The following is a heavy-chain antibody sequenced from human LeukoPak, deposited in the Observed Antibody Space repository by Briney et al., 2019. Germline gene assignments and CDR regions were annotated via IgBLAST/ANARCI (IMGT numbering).Heavy chain of an antibody. D-gene: IGHD6-6*01. Sequence: ASVKVSCKASGYTFTSYDINWVRQATGQGLEWMGWMNPNSGNTGYARKFQGRVTMTRNTSISTAYMELSSLRSEDTAVYYCASYEYSSSSNFDYWGQGTLVTVSS. CDR1: GYTFTSYD. V-gene: IGHV1-8*01. CDR2: MNPNSGNT. CDR3: ASYEYSSSSNFDY. J-gene: IGHJ4*02.